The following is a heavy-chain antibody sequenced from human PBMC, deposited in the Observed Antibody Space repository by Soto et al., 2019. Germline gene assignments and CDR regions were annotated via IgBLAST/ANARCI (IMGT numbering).Heavy chain of an antibody. Sequence: QVQLQESGPGLVKPSETLSLTCTVSGGSISSYYWSWIRQPPGKGLEWIGYIYYSGSTNYNPSLKSRVTISVATSKNQFSLQLSSVTAADTAVYYCARGTTAAGTRWFDPWGQGTLVTVSS. CDR3: ARGTTAAGTRWFDP. J-gene: IGHJ5*02. CDR1: GGSISSYY. D-gene: IGHD6-13*01. V-gene: IGHV4-59*01. CDR2: IYYSGST.